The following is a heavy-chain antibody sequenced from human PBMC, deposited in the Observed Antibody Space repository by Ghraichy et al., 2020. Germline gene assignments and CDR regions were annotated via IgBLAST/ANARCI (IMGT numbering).Heavy chain of an antibody. Sequence: ASVKVSCKASGYTFTSYAISWVRQAPGQGLEWMGWISAYNGNTNYAQKFQGRVTMTTDTSTSTAYMELRSLRSDDTAVFYCAKVDGVVVVGATELDYYYFYGMDVWGQGSTVTVSS. CDR2: ISAYNGNT. V-gene: IGHV1-18*01. CDR3: AKVDGVVVVGATELDYYYFYGMDV. D-gene: IGHD2-15*01. J-gene: IGHJ6*02. CDR1: GYTFTSYA.